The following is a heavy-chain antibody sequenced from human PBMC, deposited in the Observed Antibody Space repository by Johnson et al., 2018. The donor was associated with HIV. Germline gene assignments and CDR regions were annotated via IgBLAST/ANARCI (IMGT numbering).Heavy chain of an antibody. D-gene: IGHD7-27*01. CDR3: ARVHHWGFTTGPHDAFDI. CDR2: ISYDGSNK. V-gene: IGHV3-30*03. CDR1: GFTFSSYG. J-gene: IGHJ3*02. Sequence: QVQLVESGGGVVQPGRSLRLSCAASGFTFSSYGMHWVRQAPGKGLEWVAVISYDGSNKYYADSVKGRFTISRDNSKNTLYLQMNSLRAEDTAVYYCARVHHWGFTTGPHDAFDIWGQGTLVTVSS.